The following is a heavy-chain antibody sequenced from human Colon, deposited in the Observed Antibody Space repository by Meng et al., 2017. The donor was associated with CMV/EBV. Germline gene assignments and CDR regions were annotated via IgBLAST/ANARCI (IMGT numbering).Heavy chain of an antibody. CDR3: ARDNSRRNGVFDI. D-gene: IGHD2-8*01. V-gene: IGHV1-18*04. Sequence: ASVKVSCKASGFPFTSYSFTWVRQAPGQGLEWLGWISAYNGNTNYAQIVQGRVTMTTDPSTTTAYMELRNLRSGDTAVYYCARDNSRRNGVFDIWGQGTVVTVSS. CDR1: GFPFTSYS. CDR2: ISAYNGNT. J-gene: IGHJ3*02.